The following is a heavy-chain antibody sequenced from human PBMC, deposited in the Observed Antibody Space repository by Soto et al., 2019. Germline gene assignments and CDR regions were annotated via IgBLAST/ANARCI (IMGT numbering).Heavy chain of an antibody. CDR3: ARDCSSTSCSFDY. D-gene: IGHD2-2*01. Sequence: SVKVSCKTSGYRFANYAISWVRQAPGQRLEWMGGIIPIFGTANYAQKFRGRVTITADKSTSTAYMELSSLRSEDTAVYYCARDCSSTSCSFDYWGQGTLVTVSS. CDR2: IIPIFGTA. CDR1: GYRFANYA. V-gene: IGHV1-69*06. J-gene: IGHJ4*02.